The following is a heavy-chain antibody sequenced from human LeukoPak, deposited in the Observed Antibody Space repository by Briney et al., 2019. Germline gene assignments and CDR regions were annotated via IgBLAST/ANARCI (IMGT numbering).Heavy chain of an antibody. CDR3: ARVTSRLGWFDP. CDR2: IYYSGST. V-gene: IGHV4-39*07. J-gene: IGHJ5*02. Sequence: SETLSLTCTVSGGSISSSSYYWGWIRQPPGKGLAWIGSIYYSGSTYYKPSLKSRVTISVDTSKNQFSLKLRSVTAADTAVYYCARVTSRLGWFDPWGQGTLVAVSS. D-gene: IGHD1-14*01. CDR1: GGSISSSSYY.